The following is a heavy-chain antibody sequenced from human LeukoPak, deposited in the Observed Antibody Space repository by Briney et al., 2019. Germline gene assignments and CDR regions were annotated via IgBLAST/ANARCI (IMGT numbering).Heavy chain of an antibody. CDR3: ARQYGDDFAEYFQH. Sequence: PSQTLSLTCTVSGGSISSGSYYWSWIRQPAGKGLEWIGRIYTSGSTNYNPSLKSRVTISVDTSKNQFSLKLSSVTAADTAVYYCARQYGDDFAEYFQHWGQGTLVTVSS. D-gene: IGHD4-17*01. J-gene: IGHJ1*01. V-gene: IGHV4-61*02. CDR2: IYTSGST. CDR1: GGSISSGSYY.